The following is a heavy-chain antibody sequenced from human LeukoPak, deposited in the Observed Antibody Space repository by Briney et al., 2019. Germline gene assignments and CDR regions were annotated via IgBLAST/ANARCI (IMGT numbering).Heavy chain of an antibody. CDR3: ARWVRGGGKYYYYMDV. Sequence: SETLSLTCTVSGGSISSYYWSWIRQPAGKGLEWIGRIYTSGSTNYNPSLKSRVTMSVDTSKNQFSLKLSSVTAADTAVYYCARWVRGGGKYYYYMDVWGKGTTVTISS. J-gene: IGHJ6*03. V-gene: IGHV4-4*07. CDR2: IYTSGST. D-gene: IGHD3-10*01. CDR1: GGSISSYY.